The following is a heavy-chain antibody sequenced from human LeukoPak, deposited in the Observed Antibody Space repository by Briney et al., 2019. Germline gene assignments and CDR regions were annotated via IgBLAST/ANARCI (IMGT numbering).Heavy chain of an antibody. V-gene: IGHV4-59*01. D-gene: IGHD3-10*01. CDR2: IYYSGNT. CDR1: GGSISSYY. Sequence: SETLSLTCTVSGGSISSYYWSWIRQPPGKGLEWLGYIYYSGNTNYNPSLKSRVSISVDTSKNQFSLRLTSVTAADTAVYYCARNLWFGESSDAFYIWGQGTMVTVSS. J-gene: IGHJ3*02. CDR3: ARNLWFGESSDAFYI.